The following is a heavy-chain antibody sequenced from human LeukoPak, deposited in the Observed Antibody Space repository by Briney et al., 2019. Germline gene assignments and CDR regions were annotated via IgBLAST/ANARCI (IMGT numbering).Heavy chain of an antibody. D-gene: IGHD4-17*01. CDR2: INHSGNA. V-gene: IGHV4-34*01. CDR3: AMTTVTTGRSSFDI. Sequence: SETLSLTCAVYGGSFSGYYWSWIRQPPGKGLEWIGEINHSGNADYNPSLKSRVTISVDTSKNHFSLKLSYVTAADTAVYYCAMTTVTTGRSSFDIWAQGTMVTVSS. CDR1: GGSFSGYY. J-gene: IGHJ3*02.